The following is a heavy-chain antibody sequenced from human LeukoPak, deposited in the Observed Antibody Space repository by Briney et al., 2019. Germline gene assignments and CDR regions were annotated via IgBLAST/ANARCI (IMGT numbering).Heavy chain of an antibody. CDR1: GFTFSTYW. Sequence: QPGGSLRLSCAASGFTFSTYWMHWVRQAPGKGLVWVSRINSDGSGTSYADSVKGRFTISRDNAKNSLYLQMNSLRAEDTAVYYCARVGWVMVRGVPYGMDVWGKGTTVTVSS. D-gene: IGHD3-10*01. V-gene: IGHV3-74*01. CDR3: ARVGWVMVRGVPYGMDV. CDR2: INSDGSGT. J-gene: IGHJ6*04.